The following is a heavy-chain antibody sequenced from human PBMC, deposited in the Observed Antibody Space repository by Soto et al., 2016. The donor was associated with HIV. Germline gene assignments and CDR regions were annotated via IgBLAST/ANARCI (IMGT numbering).Heavy chain of an antibody. J-gene: IGHJ3*02. Sequence: QVQLVESGGGLVKPGGSLRLSCAASGFPFSDYYMSWIRQAPGKGLEWVSYVNSTSSYRNYADYVKGRFTISRDNAKNSVYLHMNSLRAEDTAVYYCARSLTMYAFDIWGRGTMVTVSS. D-gene: IGHD3-10*02. CDR1: GFPFSDYY. CDR2: VNSTSSYR. V-gene: IGHV3-11*05. CDR3: ARSLTMYAFDI.